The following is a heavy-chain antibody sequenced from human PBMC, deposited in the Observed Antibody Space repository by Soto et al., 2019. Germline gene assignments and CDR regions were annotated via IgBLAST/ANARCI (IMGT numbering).Heavy chain of an antibody. V-gene: IGHV3-72*01. CDR3: ASYTAMAGSYYYYGMDV. D-gene: IGHD5-18*01. CDR1: GFTFSDHY. J-gene: IGHJ6*02. Sequence: GSLRLSCAASGFTFSDHYMDWVRQAPGKGLEWVGRTRNKANSYTTEYAASVKGRFTISRDGSKNSLYLQMNSLKTEDTAVYYCASYTAMAGSYYYYGMDVWGQGTTVTVSS. CDR2: TRNKANSYTT.